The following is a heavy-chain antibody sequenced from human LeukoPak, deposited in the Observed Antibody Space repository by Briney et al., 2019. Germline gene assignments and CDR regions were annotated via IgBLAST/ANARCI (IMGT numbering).Heavy chain of an antibody. CDR1: GYTFTSYG. CDR2: INPNSGGT. V-gene: IGHV1-2*02. CDR3: ARDTQNYVAY. Sequence: ASVKVSCKASGYTFTSYGISWVRQAPGQGLEWMGWINPNSGGTNYAQKFQGRVTMTRDTSISTAYMELSRLRSDDTAVYYCARDTQNYVAYWGQGTLVTVSS. J-gene: IGHJ4*02.